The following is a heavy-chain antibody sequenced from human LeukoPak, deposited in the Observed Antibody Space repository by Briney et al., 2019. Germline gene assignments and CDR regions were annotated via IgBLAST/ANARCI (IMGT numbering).Heavy chain of an antibody. J-gene: IGHJ4*02. CDR1: GGSISSSSYY. CDR2: IYYSGST. V-gene: IGHV4-39*01. D-gene: IGHD1-26*01. Sequence: SETLSLTCTVSGGSISSSSYYSGWSRQPPGKGLEWIGSIYYSGSTYYNPSLKSRVTISVDTSKNQFSLKLSSVTAADTAVYYCARKGATLHFDYWGQGTLVTVSS. CDR3: ARKGATLHFDY.